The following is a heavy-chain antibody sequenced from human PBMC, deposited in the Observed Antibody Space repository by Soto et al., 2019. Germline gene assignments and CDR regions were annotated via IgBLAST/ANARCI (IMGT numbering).Heavy chain of an antibody. CDR1: GDSVSGNSAA. V-gene: IGHV6-1*01. CDR2: SYYRSRWYN. D-gene: IGHD3-16*01. Sequence: PSQTLSLTCAISGDSVSGNSAAWDWIRQSPSRGLEWLGRSYYRSRWYNDYAVSVKSRITVTPDTSKNQFSLHLNSVTPEDTAVDCCAREFPYYVSRERYMEYWGQGALVTVS. CDR3: AREFPYYVSRERYMEY. J-gene: IGHJ4*02.